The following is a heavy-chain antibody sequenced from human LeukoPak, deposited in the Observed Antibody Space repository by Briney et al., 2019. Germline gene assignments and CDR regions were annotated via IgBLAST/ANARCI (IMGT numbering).Heavy chain of an antibody. CDR2: IKQDGSEK. V-gene: IGHV3-7*01. CDR1: GFTFSSYW. J-gene: IGHJ4*02. Sequence: GGSLRLSCAASGFTFSSYWMSWVRQAPGKGLEWVANIKQDGSEKYYVDSVKGRFTVSRDNAKNSLYLRMNSLRAEDTAVYYCARDSGSYGYYYFDYWGQGTLVTVSS. CDR3: ARDSGSYGYYYFDY. D-gene: IGHD5-18*01.